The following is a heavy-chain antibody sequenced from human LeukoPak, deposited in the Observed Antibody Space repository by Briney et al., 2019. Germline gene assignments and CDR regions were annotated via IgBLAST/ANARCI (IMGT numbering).Heavy chain of an antibody. CDR2: ISSSGSTI. CDR1: GFTFSDYY. Sequence: GGSLRPSCAASGFTFSDYYMSWIRQAPGKGLEWVSYISSSGSTIYYADSVKGRFTISRDNAKNSLYLQMNSLRAEDTAVYYCAKDESMAVAGILVGYWGQGTLVTVSS. J-gene: IGHJ4*02. D-gene: IGHD6-19*01. CDR3: AKDESMAVAGILVGY. V-gene: IGHV3-11*01.